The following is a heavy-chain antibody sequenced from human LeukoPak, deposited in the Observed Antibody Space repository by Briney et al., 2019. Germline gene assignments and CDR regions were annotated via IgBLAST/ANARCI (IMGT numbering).Heavy chain of an antibody. D-gene: IGHD6-19*01. CDR2: ISSSSSYI. V-gene: IGHV3-21*01. J-gene: IGHJ5*02. CDR1: GFTFSCYS. CDR3: AREEVAGSGNNWFDP. Sequence: PGGSLRLSCAASGFTFSCYSMNWVRQAPGKGLEWVSSISSSSSYIYYADSVKGRFTISRDNAKNSLYLQMNSLRAEDTAVYYCAREEVAGSGNNWFDPWGQGTLVTVSS.